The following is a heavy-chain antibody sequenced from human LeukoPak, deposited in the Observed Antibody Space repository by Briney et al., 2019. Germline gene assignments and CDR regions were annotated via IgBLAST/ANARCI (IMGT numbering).Heavy chain of an antibody. Sequence: GGSLRLSCAASGXXFSSXAXSXVRQAXXXXXXXXSAISGSGGSTYYADSVKGRFTISRDNSKNTLYLQMNSLRAEDTAVYYCAKGLTGPSFDYWGQGTLVTVSS. CDR2: ISGSGGST. CDR3: AKGLTGPSFDY. V-gene: IGHV3-23*01. CDR1: GXXFSSXA. D-gene: IGHD7-27*01. J-gene: IGHJ4*02.